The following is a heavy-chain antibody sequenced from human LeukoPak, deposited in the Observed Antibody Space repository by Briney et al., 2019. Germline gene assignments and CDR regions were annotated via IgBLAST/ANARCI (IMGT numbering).Heavy chain of an antibody. CDR3: ARYGSGTYPRFDY. CDR2: IYYSGST. J-gene: IGHJ4*02. Sequence: SETLSLTRTVCGGSIRGYYWSWIRQPPGKGLEWIGYIYYSGSTNYNPSLQSRVTISVDTSKNQFSLNLTSVTAADTAVYYCARYGSGTYPRFDYWGQGILVTVSS. V-gene: IGHV4-59*08. CDR1: GGSIRGYY. D-gene: IGHD3-10*01.